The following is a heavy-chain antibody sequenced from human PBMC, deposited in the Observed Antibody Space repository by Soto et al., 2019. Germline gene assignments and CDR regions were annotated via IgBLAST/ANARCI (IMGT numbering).Heavy chain of an antibody. J-gene: IGHJ6*02. CDR1: GGTFSSYA. D-gene: IGHD3-3*01. V-gene: IGHV1-69*01. Sequence: VQLVQSGAEVKKPGSSVKVSCKASGGTFSSYAISWVRQAPGQGLEWMGGIIPIFGTANYAQKFQGRVTITADESTSTADMELSSLRSEDTAVYYCARDGPTLPRRFLEGMYYYYGMDVWGQGTTVTVSS. CDR3: ARDGPTLPRRFLEGMYYYYGMDV. CDR2: IIPIFGTA.